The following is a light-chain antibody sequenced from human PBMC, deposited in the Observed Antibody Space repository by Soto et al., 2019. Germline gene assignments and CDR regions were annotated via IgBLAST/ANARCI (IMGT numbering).Light chain of an antibody. CDR1: QDISNY. CDR3: QQYYSTPLT. Sequence: DIQMTQSPSSLSASVGDRVTITCQASQDISNYLNWYQQKPGKAPKLLIYDASNLETGVPSRFSGTGSGTNFTITISSLQPEDVAVYYCQQYYSTPLTFGGGTKVEIK. J-gene: IGKJ4*01. CDR2: DAS. V-gene: IGKV1-33*01.